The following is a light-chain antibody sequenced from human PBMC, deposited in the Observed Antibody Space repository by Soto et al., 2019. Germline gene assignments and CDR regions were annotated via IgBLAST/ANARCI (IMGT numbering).Light chain of an antibody. CDR3: SSYTSSSTVI. CDR1: SSDIGDYNY. CDR2: EVS. J-gene: IGLJ2*01. Sequence: QSALTQPASVSGSPGQSITISCTGTSSDIGDYNYVAWYQQHPGRVPKLIIYEVSNRPSGISSRFSGSTSGNAASLTISGLQAEDEADYYCSSYTSSSTVIFGGGTKLTVL. V-gene: IGLV2-14*01.